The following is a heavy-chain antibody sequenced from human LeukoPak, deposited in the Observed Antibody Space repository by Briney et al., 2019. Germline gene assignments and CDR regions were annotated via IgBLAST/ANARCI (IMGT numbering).Heavy chain of an antibody. CDR2: IYPGDSDT. Sequence: GESLKISCKGSGYSFTSYWIGWVRQMPRKGLEWMGIIYPGDSDTRYSPSFQGQVTISADKSISTAYLQWSSLKASDTAMYYCARDALRYFDWLPDAFDIWGQGTMVTVSS. CDR1: GYSFTSYW. D-gene: IGHD3-9*01. J-gene: IGHJ3*02. CDR3: ARDALRYFDWLPDAFDI. V-gene: IGHV5-51*01.